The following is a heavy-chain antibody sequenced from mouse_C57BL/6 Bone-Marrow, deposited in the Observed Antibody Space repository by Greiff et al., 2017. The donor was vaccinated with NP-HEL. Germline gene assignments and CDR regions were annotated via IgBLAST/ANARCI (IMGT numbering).Heavy chain of an antibody. V-gene: IGHV1-72*01. CDR1: GYPFTSYW. J-gene: IGHJ1*03. CDR2: IDPNSGGT. CDR3: AREGSNFDV. Sequence: VQLQQPGAELVKPGASVKLSCKASGYPFTSYWMHWVKQRPGRGLEGIGRIDPNSGGTKYNEKFKGKATLTVDKPSSTAYMQLSSLTSEDSAVYYCAREGSNFDVWGTGTTVTVAS.